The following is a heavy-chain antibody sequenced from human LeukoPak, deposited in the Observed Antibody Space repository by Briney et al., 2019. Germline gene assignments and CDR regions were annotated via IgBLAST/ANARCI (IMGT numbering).Heavy chain of an antibody. V-gene: IGHV1-69*13. CDR3: ARGLWGAADYYYYYMDV. CDR2: IIPIFGTA. CDR1: GGTFSSYA. J-gene: IGHJ6*03. D-gene: IGHD6-13*01. Sequence: SVKVSCKASGGTFSSYAISWVRQAPGQGLEWMGGIIPIFGTANYAQKFQGRVTITADESTSTAYMELSSLRSEDTAVYYCARGLWGAADYYYYYMDVWGKGTTVTVSS.